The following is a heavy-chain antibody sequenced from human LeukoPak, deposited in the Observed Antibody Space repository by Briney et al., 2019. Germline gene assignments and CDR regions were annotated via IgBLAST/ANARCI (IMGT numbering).Heavy chain of an antibody. J-gene: IGHJ4*02. V-gene: IGHV1-46*01. CDR3: ARVGVYYDSSGYYSD. CDR1: GYTFTSYY. D-gene: IGHD3-22*01. CDR2: INPSGGST. Sequence: SVKVSCKASGYTFTSYYMHWVRQAPGQGLEWIGIINPSGGSTSYAQKFQGRVTMTRDTSTSTVYMELSSLRSEDTAVYYCARVGVYYDSSGYYSDWGPGTLVTVSS.